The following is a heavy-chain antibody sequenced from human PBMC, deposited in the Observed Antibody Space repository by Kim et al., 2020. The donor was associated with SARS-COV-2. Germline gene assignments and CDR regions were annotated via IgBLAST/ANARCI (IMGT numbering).Heavy chain of an antibody. V-gene: IGHV4-34*01. CDR3: ARGGQLHSTETMIVVELFDY. Sequence: RVTISVDTSKNQFSLKLSSVTAADTAVYYCARGGQLHSTETMIVVELFDYWGQGTLVTVSS. J-gene: IGHJ4*02. D-gene: IGHD3-22*01.